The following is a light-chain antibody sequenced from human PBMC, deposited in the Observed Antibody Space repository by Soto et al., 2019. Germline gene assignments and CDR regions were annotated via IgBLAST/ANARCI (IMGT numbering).Light chain of an antibody. CDR1: QSLLHSNGKNY. CDR3: MQGLHIPIT. J-gene: IGKJ5*01. V-gene: IGKV2-28*01. CDR2: LGS. Sequence: DFVMSQSPLSLAVTPGEPAAISCRSNQSLLHSNGKNYLNWFLQKPGQSPQVLINLGSNRASGVPDRFTDSGSGTDFTLKISRVEAEDVGVYYCMQGLHIPITFGQGTRLEIK.